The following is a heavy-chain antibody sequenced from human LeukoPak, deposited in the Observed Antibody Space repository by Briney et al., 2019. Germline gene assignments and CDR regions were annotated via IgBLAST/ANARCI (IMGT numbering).Heavy chain of an antibody. V-gene: IGHV1-24*01. D-gene: IGHD5-18*01. CDR3: ATGERDTAMANFDY. CDR2: FDPEDGET. CDR1: GYTLTELS. Sequence: ASVKVSCKVSGYTLTELSMHWVRQAPGKGLEWMGGFDPEDGETIYAQKFQGRVTMTEDTSTDTAYMELSSLRSEDTAVYYCATGERDTAMANFDYWGQETLVTVSS. J-gene: IGHJ4*02.